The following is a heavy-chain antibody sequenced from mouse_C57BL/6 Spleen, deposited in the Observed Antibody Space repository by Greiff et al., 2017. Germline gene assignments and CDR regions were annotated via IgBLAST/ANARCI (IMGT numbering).Heavy chain of an antibody. J-gene: IGHJ4*01. CDR3: ARRVYYGMDAMDY. D-gene: IGHD1-1*01. V-gene: IGHV5-6*02. CDR1: GFTFSSYG. CDR2: ISSGGSYT. Sequence: EVKLVESGGDLVKPGGSLKLSCAASGFTFSSYGMSWVRQTPDKRLEWVATISSGGSYTYYPDSVKGRFTISRDNAKNTLYLQRSSLKSEDTAMYYCARRVYYGMDAMDYWGQGTSVTVSS.